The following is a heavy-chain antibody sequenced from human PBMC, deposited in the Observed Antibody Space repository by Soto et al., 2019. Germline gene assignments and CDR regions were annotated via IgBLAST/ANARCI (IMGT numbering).Heavy chain of an antibody. CDR3: AKDRNYDWYFDL. V-gene: IGHV3-30*18. Sequence: GGSLRLSCAASGVTFSSYGMHGVRQAPGKGLEWVAVISYDGSNKYYADSVKGRFTISRDNSKNTLYLQMNSLRAEDTAVYYCAKDRNYDWYFDLWGRGTLVTVSS. J-gene: IGHJ2*01. CDR1: GVTFSSYG. D-gene: IGHD1-7*01. CDR2: ISYDGSNK.